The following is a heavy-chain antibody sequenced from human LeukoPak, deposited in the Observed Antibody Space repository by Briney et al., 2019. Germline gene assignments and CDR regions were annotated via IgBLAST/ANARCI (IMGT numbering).Heavy chain of an antibody. V-gene: IGHV3-23*01. CDR1: GFTFSNYG. CDR3: ARDSGSGWSPIDY. D-gene: IGHD6-19*01. Sequence: GGSLRLSCAASGFTFSNYGMSWVRQAPGQGLEWVSSISGSGGTTYYADSVKGRFTISRDNSKNTLYLQMNSLRAEDTAVYYCARDSGSGWSPIDYWGQGTLVTVSS. J-gene: IGHJ4*02. CDR2: ISGSGGTT.